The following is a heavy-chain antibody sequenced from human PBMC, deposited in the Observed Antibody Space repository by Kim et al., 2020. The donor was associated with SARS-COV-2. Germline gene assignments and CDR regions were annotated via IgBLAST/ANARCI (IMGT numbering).Heavy chain of an antibody. CDR2: ISYDGSNK. CDR3: AKDRVGSGSYPAGY. D-gene: IGHD1-26*01. J-gene: IGHJ4*02. Sequence: GGSLRLSCAASGFTFSSYGMHWVRQAPGKGLEGVAVISYDGSNKYYADSVKGRFTISRDNSKNTLYLQMNSLRAEDTAVYYCAKDRVGSGSYPAGYWGQGTLVTVSS. CDR1: GFTFSSYG. V-gene: IGHV3-30*18.